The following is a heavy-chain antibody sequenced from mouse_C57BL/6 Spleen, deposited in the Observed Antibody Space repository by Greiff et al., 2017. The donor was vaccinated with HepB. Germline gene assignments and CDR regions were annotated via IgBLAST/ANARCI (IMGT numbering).Heavy chain of an antibody. CDR2: IYPRSGNT. CDR3: ARGEVYDGYYGFDY. V-gene: IGHV1-81*01. J-gene: IGHJ2*01. D-gene: IGHD2-3*01. Sequence: VKLQQSGAELARPGASVKLSCKASGYTFTSYGISWVKQRTGQGLEWIGEIYPRSGNTYYNEKFKGKATLTADKSSSTAYMELRSLTSEDSAVYFCARGEVYDGYYGFDYWGQGTTLTVSS. CDR1: GYTFTSYG.